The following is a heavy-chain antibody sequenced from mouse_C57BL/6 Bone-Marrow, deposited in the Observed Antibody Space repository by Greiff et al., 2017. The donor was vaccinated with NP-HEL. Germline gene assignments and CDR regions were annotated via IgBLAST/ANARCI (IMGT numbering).Heavy chain of an antibody. CDR1: GFSFNTYA. CDR2: IRSKSNNYAT. J-gene: IGHJ2*01. CDR3: VRQGYGSGFDY. V-gene: IGHV10-1*01. D-gene: IGHD1-1*01. Sequence: EVQLVESGGGLVQPKGSLKLSCAASGFSFNTYAMNWVRQAPGKGLEWVARIRSKSNNYATYYADSVTDRFTISRDDSESMLYLQMNSLKPEDTAMYYCVRQGYGSGFDYWGQGTTLTVSS.